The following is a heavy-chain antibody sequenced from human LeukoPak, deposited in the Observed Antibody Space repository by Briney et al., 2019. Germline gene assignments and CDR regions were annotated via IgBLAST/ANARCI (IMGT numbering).Heavy chain of an antibody. D-gene: IGHD3-3*01. V-gene: IGHV4-34*01. CDR1: GGPFSGYY. J-gene: IGHJ4*02. CDR2: INHSGST. Sequence: SETLSLTCAVYGGPFSGYYWSWIRQPPGKGLEWIGEINHSGSTNYNPSLKSRVTISVDTSKNQFSLKLSSVTAADTAVYYCARGFYYDFWSGYYTAFDYWGQGTLVTVSS. CDR3: ARGFYYDFWSGYYTAFDY.